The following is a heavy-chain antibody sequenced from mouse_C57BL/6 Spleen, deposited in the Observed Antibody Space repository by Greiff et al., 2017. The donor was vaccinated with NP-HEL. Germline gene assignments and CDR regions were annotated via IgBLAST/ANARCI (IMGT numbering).Heavy chain of an antibody. D-gene: IGHD1-3*01. CDR3: AKSFAY. CDR2: IDPSDSYT. J-gene: IGHJ3*01. CDR1: GYTFTSYW. V-gene: IGHV1-69*01. Sequence: QVQLQQPGAELVMPWASVKLSCKASGYTFTSYWMHWVKQRPGQGLEWIGEIDPSDSYTNYNQKFKGKSTLTVDKSSSTAYMQLSSLTSEDSAVYYCAKSFAYWGQGTLVTVSA.